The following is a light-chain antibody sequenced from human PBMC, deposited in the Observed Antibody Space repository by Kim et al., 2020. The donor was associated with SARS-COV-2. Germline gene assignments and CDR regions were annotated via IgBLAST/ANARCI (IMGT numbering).Light chain of an antibody. J-gene: IGKJ3*01. CDR1: QTVLFTSKNKNY. CDR3: QQYYRSPFT. Sequence: ATINCKSSQTVLFTSKNKNYLSWYQQKPGQPPKLLISWASARESGVPDRFTGSGSGTDFSLTISSLQADDVAVYYCQQYYRSPFTFGPGTKVDIK. CDR2: WAS. V-gene: IGKV4-1*01.